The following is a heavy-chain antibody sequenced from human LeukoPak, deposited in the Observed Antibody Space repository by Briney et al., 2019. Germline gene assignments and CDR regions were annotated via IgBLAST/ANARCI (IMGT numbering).Heavy chain of an antibody. J-gene: IGHJ4*02. V-gene: IGHV1-18*01. CDR2: ISAYNGNT. Sequence: GASVKVSCKASGGTFSSYAISWVRQAPGQGLEWMGWISAYNGNTNYAQKLQGRVTMTTDTSTSTAYMELRSLRSDDTAVYYCARAGYYDRSWMDFDYWGQGTLVTVSS. CDR1: GGTFSSYA. CDR3: ARAGYYDRSWMDFDY. D-gene: IGHD3-22*01.